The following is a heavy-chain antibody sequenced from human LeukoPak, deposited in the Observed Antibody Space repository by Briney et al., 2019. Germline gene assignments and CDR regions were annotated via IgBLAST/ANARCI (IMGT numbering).Heavy chain of an antibody. J-gene: IGHJ4*02. V-gene: IGHV1-2*02. CDR2: INPNSGGT. CDR3: ARYYDYVWGSYRSYFDY. Sequence: ASVKVSCKASGYTFTSYYMHWVRQAPGQGLEWMGWINPNSGGTNYAQKFQGRVTMTRDTSISTAYMELSRLRSDDTAVYYCARYYDYVWGSYRSYFDYWGQGTLVTVSS. D-gene: IGHD3-16*02. CDR1: GYTFTSYY.